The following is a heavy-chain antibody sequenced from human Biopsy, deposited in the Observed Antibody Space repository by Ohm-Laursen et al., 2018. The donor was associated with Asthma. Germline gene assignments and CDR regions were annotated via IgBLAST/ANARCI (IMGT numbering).Heavy chain of an antibody. J-gene: IGHJ4*02. CDR2: ISGSGGST. D-gene: IGHD3-22*01. CDR3: AKGYYYDSSGFDY. V-gene: IGHV3-23*01. Sequence: SLRLSCSASGFTFSSYAMSWVRQAPGKGLEWVSAISGSGGSTYYADSVKGRFTISRDNSKNTLYLQMNSLSAEETAVYYCAKGYYYDSSGFDYWGQGTLVTVSS. CDR1: GFTFSSYA.